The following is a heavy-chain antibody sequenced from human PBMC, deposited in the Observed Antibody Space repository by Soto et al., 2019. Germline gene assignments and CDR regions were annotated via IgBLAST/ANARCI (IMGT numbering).Heavy chain of an antibody. CDR1: GFTFSSYA. V-gene: IGHV3-7*01. Sequence: GGSLRLSCAASGFTFSSYAMSWVRQAPGKGLEWVANIKQDGSEKYYVDSVKGRFTISRDNAKNSLYLQMNSLRAEDTAVYYCARAGGGSSTYYYYYYYMDVWGKGTTVTVSS. J-gene: IGHJ6*03. CDR2: IKQDGSEK. CDR3: ARAGGGSSTYYYYYYYMDV. D-gene: IGHD2-15*01.